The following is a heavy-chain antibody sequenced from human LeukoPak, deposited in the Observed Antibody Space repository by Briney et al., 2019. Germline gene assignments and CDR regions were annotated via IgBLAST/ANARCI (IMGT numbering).Heavy chain of an antibody. CDR2: IYYSGST. V-gene: IGHV4-59*01. CDR3: ARLYYYDSSGDAFDI. J-gene: IGHJ3*02. Sequence: PSETLSFTCTVSGGSISSYYWSWIRQPPGKGLEWIGYIYYSGSTNYNPSLKSRVTISVDTSKNQFSLKLSSVTAADTAVYYCARLYYYDSSGDAFDIWGQGTMVTVSS. CDR1: GGSISSYY. D-gene: IGHD3-22*01.